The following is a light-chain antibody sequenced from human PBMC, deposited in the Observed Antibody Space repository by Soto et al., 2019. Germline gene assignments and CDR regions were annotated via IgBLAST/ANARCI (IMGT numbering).Light chain of an antibody. J-gene: IGLJ1*01. CDR3: AAWDDNLSGFYV. CDR1: SSNIGSNV. Sequence: QSVLTQPPSVSGTPGRRVTISCAGSSSNIGSNVVNFYQHLPGRAPKLLIYGHNQRPSGVPDRFSGSKSGTSASLAISGLQSEDEAEYYCAAWDDNLSGFYVFGTGTKVTVL. V-gene: IGLV1-44*01. CDR2: GHN.